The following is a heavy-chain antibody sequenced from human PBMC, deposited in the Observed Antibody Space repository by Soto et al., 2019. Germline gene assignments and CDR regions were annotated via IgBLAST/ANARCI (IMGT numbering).Heavy chain of an antibody. CDR3: ARRLRGYCSSTSCPSRHYYYYMDV. J-gene: IGHJ6*03. V-gene: IGHV4-34*01. Sequence: SETLSLTCAVYGGSFSGYYWSWIRQPPGKGLEWIGEINHSGSTNYNPSLKSRVTISVDTSKNQFSLKLSSVTAADTAVYYCARRLRGYCSSTSCPSRHYYYYMDVWGKGTTVTVSS. CDR2: INHSGST. CDR1: GGSFSGYY. D-gene: IGHD2-2*01.